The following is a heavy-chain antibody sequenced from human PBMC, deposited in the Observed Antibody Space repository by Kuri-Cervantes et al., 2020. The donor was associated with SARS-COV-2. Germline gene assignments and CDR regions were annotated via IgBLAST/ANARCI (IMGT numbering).Heavy chain of an antibody. V-gene: IGHV3-30-3*02. CDR2: ISYDGSNK. CDR1: GFTFSSYA. J-gene: IGHJ6*03. D-gene: IGHD3-10*01. Sequence: GESLKISCAASGFTFSSYAMHWVRQAPGKGLEWVAVISYDGSNKYYADSVKGRFTISRDNSKNTLYLQMNSLRAEDTAVYYCARGPNYYYMDVWGKRTTVTVSS. CDR3: ARGPNYYYMDV.